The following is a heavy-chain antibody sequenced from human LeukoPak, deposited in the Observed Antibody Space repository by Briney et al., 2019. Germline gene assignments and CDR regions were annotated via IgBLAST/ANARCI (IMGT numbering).Heavy chain of an antibody. CDR3: ARGGVGYCSGGSCYPTEYYYYYYGMDV. CDR2: IYYSGST. J-gene: IGHJ6*02. D-gene: IGHD2-15*01. Sequence: SETLSPTCTVSGGSISSYYWSWIRQPPGKGLEWIGYIYYSGSTNYNPSLKSRVTISVDTSKNQFSLKLSSVTAADTAVYYCARGGVGYCSGGSCYPTEYYYYYYGMDVWGQGTTVTVSS. V-gene: IGHV4-59*01. CDR1: GGSISSYY.